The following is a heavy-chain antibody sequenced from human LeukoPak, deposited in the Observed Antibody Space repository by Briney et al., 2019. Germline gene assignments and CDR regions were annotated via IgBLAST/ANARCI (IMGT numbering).Heavy chain of an antibody. Sequence: GGSLRLSCAASGFTFSSYAMSWVRQAPGKGLEWVSAISGSGGSTYYADSVKGRFTISRDNSKNTLYLQMNSLRAEDTAVYYCARGAVGRAYYYYYMDVWGKGTTVTISS. V-gene: IGHV3-23*01. CDR3: ARGAVGRAYYYYYMDV. CDR1: GFTFSSYA. CDR2: ISGSGGST. D-gene: IGHD1-26*01. J-gene: IGHJ6*03.